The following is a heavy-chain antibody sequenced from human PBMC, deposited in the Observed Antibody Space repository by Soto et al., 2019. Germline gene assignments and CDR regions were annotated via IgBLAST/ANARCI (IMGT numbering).Heavy chain of an antibody. CDR2: ITPVFGTS. V-gene: IGHV1-69*06. Sequence: QVQLVQSGAEVKKPGSSVKVSCKVSGGTFSSYRFSWVRQAPGQGLEWMGGITPVFGTSDYAQKFQGRVTVTADRSTNTAYMELSRLTSEDTAVYYCVRDLPSLEVRSYGMDVWGQGTTVTVSS. CDR3: VRDLPSLEVRSYGMDV. D-gene: IGHD3-10*01. CDR1: GGTFSSYR. J-gene: IGHJ6*02.